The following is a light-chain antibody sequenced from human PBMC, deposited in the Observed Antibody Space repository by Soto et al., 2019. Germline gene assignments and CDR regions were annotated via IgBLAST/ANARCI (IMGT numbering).Light chain of an antibody. CDR1: QSVSSSY. CDR3: QQYGSSPPYA. Sequence: EIVLTQAPGTLSLSPGERATLSCRASQSVSSSYLAWYQQKPGQAPRLLIYGASSRATGIPDRFSGSGSGTDFTVTIIRLEPEDFAVYYCQQYGSSPPYAFGQGTKLEIQ. CDR2: GAS. V-gene: IGKV3-20*01. J-gene: IGKJ2*01.